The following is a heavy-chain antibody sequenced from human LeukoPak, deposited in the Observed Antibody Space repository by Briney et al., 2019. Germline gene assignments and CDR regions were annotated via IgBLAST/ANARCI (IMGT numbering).Heavy chain of an antibody. V-gene: IGHV4-31*03. CDR2: IYYSGST. CDR1: GGSISSGGYY. D-gene: IGHD3-22*01. J-gene: IGHJ4*02. Sequence: KPSETLSLTCTVSGGSISSGGYYWSWIRQHPGKGLEWIGYIYYSGSTYYNPSLKSRVTISVDTSKNQFSLKLSSVTAADTAVYYCAREYYYDSSGYYYDEPLYYFDYWGQGTLVTVSS. CDR3: AREYYYDSSGYYYDEPLYYFDY.